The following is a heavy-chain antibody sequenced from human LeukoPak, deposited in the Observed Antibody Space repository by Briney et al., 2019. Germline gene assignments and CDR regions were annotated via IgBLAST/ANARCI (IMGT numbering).Heavy chain of an antibody. D-gene: IGHD3-10*01. CDR1: GFTVSSNY. Sequence: GGSLRLSCAASGFTVSSNYMSWVRQAPGKGLEWVSVIYSGGSTYYADSVKGRFTISRDNSKNTLYLLMNSLRAEDTAVYYCARDRDTMVRGVAAGCYYGMDVWGQGTTVTVSS. CDR3: ARDRDTMVRGVAAGCYYGMDV. J-gene: IGHJ6*02. V-gene: IGHV3-66*02. CDR2: IYSGGST.